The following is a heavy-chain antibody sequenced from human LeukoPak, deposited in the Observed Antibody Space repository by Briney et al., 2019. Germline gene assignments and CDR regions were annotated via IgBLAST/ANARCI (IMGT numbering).Heavy chain of an antibody. CDR3: AQLGGSGSYYFAGHFDY. J-gene: IGHJ4*02. V-gene: IGHV3-23*01. CDR1: GFTFSSYA. CDR2: ISGSGGST. Sequence: GGSLRLSCAAAGFTFSSYAMSRVRQAPGKGLEWVSAISGSGGSTYYADSVKGRFTISRDNSKNTLYLQMNSLRAEDTAVYYCAQLGGSGSYYFAGHFDYWGQGTLVTVSS. D-gene: IGHD3-10*01.